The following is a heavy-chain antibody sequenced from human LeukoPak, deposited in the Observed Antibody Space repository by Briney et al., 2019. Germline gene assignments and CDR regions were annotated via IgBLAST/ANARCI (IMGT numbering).Heavy chain of an antibody. CDR2: ISSSSSYI. J-gene: IGHJ4*02. D-gene: IGHD2-8*01. Sequence: GGSLRLSCAASGFTFSSYSMNCVRQAPGKGLEWVSSISSSSSYIYYADSVKGRFTISRDNAKNSLYLQMNSLRAEDTAVYYWAREYCTNGGCYPPPSYWGQGTLVTVSS. CDR1: GFTFSSYS. CDR3: AREYCTNGGCYPPPSY. V-gene: IGHV3-21*01.